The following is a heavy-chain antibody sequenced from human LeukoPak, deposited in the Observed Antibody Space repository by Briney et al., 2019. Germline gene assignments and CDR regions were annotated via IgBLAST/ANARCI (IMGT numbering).Heavy chain of an antibody. CDR1: GYTLTELS. CDR3: ATARTISIRGAFDI. J-gene: IGHJ3*02. CDR2: FDPEDGET. D-gene: IGHD3-9*01. Sequence: ASVKVSCKVSGYTLTELSMHWVRQAPGKGLEWMGGFDPEDGETIYAQKFQGRVTMTEDTSTDTAYMELSSLRSEDTAVYYCATARTISIRGAFDIWGQGTMVAVSS. V-gene: IGHV1-24*01.